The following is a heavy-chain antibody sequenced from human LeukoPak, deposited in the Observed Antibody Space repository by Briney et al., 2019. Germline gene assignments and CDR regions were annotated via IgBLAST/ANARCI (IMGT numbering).Heavy chain of an antibody. V-gene: IGHV3-30*04. CDR2: ISYDGSNT. CDR3: ARDPTMVRGTMDV. Sequence: PGGSLRLSCAASGFTFTNYCIHWVRHAPGKGPEWVAVISYDGSNTYYADSVKGRFTISRDNSKNTVYLQMNSLRPEDTAVYYCARDPTMVRGTMDVWGKGTTVTVCS. D-gene: IGHD3-10*01. J-gene: IGHJ6*03. CDR1: GFTFTNYC.